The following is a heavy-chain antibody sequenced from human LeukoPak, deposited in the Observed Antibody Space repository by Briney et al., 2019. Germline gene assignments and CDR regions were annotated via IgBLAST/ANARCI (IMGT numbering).Heavy chain of an antibody. J-gene: IGHJ4*02. CDR3: ARESTRHTSTSCYGY. CDR2: INPSGGST. CDR1: GYTFTSYY. Sequence: HVASVKVSCKASGYTFTSYYMHWVRQAPGQGLEWMGIINPSGGSTSYAQKFQGRVTMTRDTSTSTVYMELSSLRSEDTAVYYCARESTRHTSTSCYGYWGQGTLVTVSS. V-gene: IGHV1-46*01. D-gene: IGHD2-2*01.